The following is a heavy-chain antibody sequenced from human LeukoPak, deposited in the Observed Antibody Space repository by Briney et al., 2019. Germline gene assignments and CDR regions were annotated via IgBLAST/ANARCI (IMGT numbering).Heavy chain of an antibody. CDR2: INHSGST. CDR1: GGSFSGYY. CDR3: ARAGMATVEFDY. D-gene: IGHD5-24*01. Sequence: SETLSLTCAVYGGSFSGYYWSWIRQPPGKGLEWIGEINHSGSTNYNPSLKSRVTISVDTSKNQFSLKLSSVTAADTAVYYCARAGMATVEFDYWGQGTLVTVSS. J-gene: IGHJ4*02. V-gene: IGHV4-34*01.